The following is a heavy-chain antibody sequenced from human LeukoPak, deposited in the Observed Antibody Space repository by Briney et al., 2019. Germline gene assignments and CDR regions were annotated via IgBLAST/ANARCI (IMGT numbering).Heavy chain of an antibody. J-gene: IGHJ6*02. CDR1: GYTLIDHY. CDR2: INPTGGST. Sequence: ASVTVSCKASGYTLIDHYMHWVRQAPGQGLEWMGIINPTGGSTRYAQKFQGRVTMTRDSSTSTVYMEVSSLRSEDTAVYYCARDVGGYYYDYAMDVWGQGTTVTVSS. CDR3: ARDVGGYYYDYAMDV. V-gene: IGHV1-46*01.